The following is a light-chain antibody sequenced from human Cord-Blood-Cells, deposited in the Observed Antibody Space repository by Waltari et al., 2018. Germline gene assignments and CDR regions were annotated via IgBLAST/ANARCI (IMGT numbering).Light chain of an antibody. Sequence: IKMPSSPPSRSASLEARVPSPCRASQSISSYLNWYQQKPGKAPKLLIYAASSLQSGVPSRFSGSGSGTDFTLTISSLQPEDFATYYCQQSYSTPFTFGPGTKVDIK. J-gene: IGKJ3*01. CDR1: QSISSY. CDR2: AAS. CDR3: QQSYSTPFT. V-gene: IGKV1-39*01.